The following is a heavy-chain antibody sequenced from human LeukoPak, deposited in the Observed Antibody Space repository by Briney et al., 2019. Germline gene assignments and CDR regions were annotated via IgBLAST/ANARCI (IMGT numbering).Heavy chain of an antibody. Sequence: PGGSLRLSCLTSGFTLSTNAMSWVRQASGKGLEWISGISGSGASTYYADSVKGRFTNSRDNAKNTLYLQMNNLRAEDTAVYYCARGRYYGMDVWGQGTTVTVSS. CDR3: ARGRYYGMDV. V-gene: IGHV3-23*01. J-gene: IGHJ6*02. CDR1: GFTLSTNA. CDR2: ISGSGAST.